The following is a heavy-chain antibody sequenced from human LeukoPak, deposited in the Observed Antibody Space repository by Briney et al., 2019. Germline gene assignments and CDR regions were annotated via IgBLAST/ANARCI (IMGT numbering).Heavy chain of an antibody. CDR2: ISGSGGST. CDR1: GFTFSSYA. Sequence: GGSLRLSCAASGFTFSSYAMSWVRQAPGKGLEWVSAISGSGGSTYYADSVKGRFTISRDNSKNTLYLQMSSLRAEDTAVYYCVKPAASRKVAYYFDYWGQGTLVTVSS. D-gene: IGHD6-13*01. CDR3: VKPAASRKVAYYFDY. J-gene: IGHJ4*02. V-gene: IGHV3-23*01.